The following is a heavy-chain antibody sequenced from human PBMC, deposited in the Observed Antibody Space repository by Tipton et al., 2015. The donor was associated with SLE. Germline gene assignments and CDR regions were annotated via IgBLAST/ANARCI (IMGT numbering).Heavy chain of an antibody. V-gene: IGHV3-7*01. J-gene: IGHJ5*02. CDR1: GFTFSSHL. CDR2: IKQDGSEK. CDR3: ARMGLEVPGAYNWFDP. Sequence: SLRLSCVASGFTFSSHLMSWVRQAPGKGPEWMANIKQDGSEKYYVDSVKGRFTISRDNAKNSLYLQLNSLTVEDTAVYYCARMGLEVPGAYNWFDPWGQGTLVTVSS. D-gene: IGHD2-2*01.